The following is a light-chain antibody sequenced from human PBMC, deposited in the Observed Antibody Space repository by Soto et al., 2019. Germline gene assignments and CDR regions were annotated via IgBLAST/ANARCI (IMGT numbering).Light chain of an antibody. CDR1: QGISSY. Sequence: DIQLTQSPSFLSASLEDRVTITFRAIQGISSYLAWYQQKPGKAPKLLISTASTLQSGVPSRFSGSGSGTEFTLTISSLQPEDFATYYCQQLNNYPRTFGQGTKV. CDR2: TAS. CDR3: QQLNNYPRT. J-gene: IGKJ1*01. V-gene: IGKV1-9*01.